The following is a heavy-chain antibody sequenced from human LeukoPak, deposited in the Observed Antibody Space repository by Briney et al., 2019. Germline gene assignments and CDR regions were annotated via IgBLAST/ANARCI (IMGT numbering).Heavy chain of an antibody. CDR2: IWYDGSNK. CDR3: ARGGAVAGLDY. CDR1: GFTFSSYG. J-gene: IGHJ4*02. Sequence: GGSLRLSCAASGFTFSSYGMHWVRQAPGKGLEWAAVIWYDGSNKYYADSVKGRFTISRDNSKNTLYLQMNSLRAEDTAVYYCARGGAVAGLDYWGQGTLVTVSS. D-gene: IGHD6-19*01. V-gene: IGHV3-33*01.